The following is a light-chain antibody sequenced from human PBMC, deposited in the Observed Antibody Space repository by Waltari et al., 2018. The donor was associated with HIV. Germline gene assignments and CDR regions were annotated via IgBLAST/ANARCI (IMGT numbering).Light chain of an antibody. V-gene: IGLV2-8*01. CDR2: EVS. CDR1: SSDVGGYHS. Sequence: QSALTQAPSASGSPGQSVTISCTRTSSDVGGYHSVSWHHQHPGKAPKLTIYEVSKRPSGVPDGFSDSKSGNTASLTVSGRQAEIEADYYCSSYAGSNNFVFGTGTKVT. CDR3: SSYAGSNNFV. J-gene: IGLJ1*01.